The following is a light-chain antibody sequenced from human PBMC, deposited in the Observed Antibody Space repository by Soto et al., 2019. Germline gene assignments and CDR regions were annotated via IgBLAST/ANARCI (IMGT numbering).Light chain of an antibody. J-gene: IGKJ1*01. V-gene: IGKV3D-15*01. CDR2: AAS. CDR3: QQNNDWPRT. CDR1: QSVNSK. Sequence: EIVLTQSPATLSVSPGERATLSCRASQSVNSKLAWYQQKPGQAPRLLMYAASTRATGIPARFSGSGSGTEFTLTISSLQSEDFAVYYCQQNNDWPRTFGQGTKV.